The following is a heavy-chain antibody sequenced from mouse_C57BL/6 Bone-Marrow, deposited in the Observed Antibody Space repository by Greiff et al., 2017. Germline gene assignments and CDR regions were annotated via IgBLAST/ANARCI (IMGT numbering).Heavy chain of an antibody. CDR1: GYSFTGYY. V-gene: IGHV1-42*01. CDR2: INPSTGGT. Sequence: VQLQQSGPELVKPGASVKISCKASGYSFTGYYMNWVKQSPEKSLEWIGEINPSTGGTTYNQKFKAKATLTVDKSSSTAYMQLKSLTSEASAVYYCAREDGYYVLAMDYWGQGTSVTVSS. D-gene: IGHD2-3*01. J-gene: IGHJ4*01. CDR3: AREDGYYVLAMDY.